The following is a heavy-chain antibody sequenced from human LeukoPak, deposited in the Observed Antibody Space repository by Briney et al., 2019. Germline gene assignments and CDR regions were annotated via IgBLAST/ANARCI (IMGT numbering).Heavy chain of an antibody. CDR3: ARDFSNAWGSNWFDP. D-gene: IGHD3-16*01. CDR1: GATFSSHA. Sequence: SVKVSCMASGATFSSHAISWVRQAPGQGLEWMGRIIPILGIANYAQKFQGRVTITADKSTSTAYMELSSLRSEDTAVYYCARDFSNAWGSNWFDPWGQGTLVTVSS. V-gene: IGHV1-69*04. J-gene: IGHJ5*02. CDR2: IIPILGIA.